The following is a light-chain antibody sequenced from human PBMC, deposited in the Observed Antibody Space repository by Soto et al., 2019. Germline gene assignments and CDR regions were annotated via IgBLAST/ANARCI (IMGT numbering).Light chain of an antibody. V-gene: IGLV2-14*03. CDR2: YVT. J-gene: IGLJ3*02. CDR3: SSYKASSTLGV. Sequence: QSALTQPASVSGSPGQSITISCTGSSSDVGGYNYVSWYQQHPGKAPKLMIFYVTNRPSGVSNRFSGSKTGNTASLTTSGLQAEDEADYYCSSYKASSTLGVFGGGTKLTVL. CDR1: SSDVGGYNY.